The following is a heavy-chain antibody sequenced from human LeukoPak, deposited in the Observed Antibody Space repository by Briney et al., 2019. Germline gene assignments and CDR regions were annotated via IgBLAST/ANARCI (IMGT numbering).Heavy chain of an antibody. CDR3: ARDLSYGDYDLDY. Sequence: ASVKVSCKASGYTFTGYYMHWVRQAPGQGLEWMGWINPNSGGTNYAQKFQGRVTMTRDTSISTAYMELSRLRSDDTAVYYCARDLSYGDYDLDYWGQGTLVTVSS. D-gene: IGHD4-17*01. J-gene: IGHJ4*02. V-gene: IGHV1-2*02. CDR2: INPNSGGT. CDR1: GYTFTGYY.